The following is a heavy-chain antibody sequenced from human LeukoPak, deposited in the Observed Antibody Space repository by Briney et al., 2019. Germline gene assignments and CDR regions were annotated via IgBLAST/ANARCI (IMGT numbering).Heavy chain of an antibody. CDR3: AKSPTERSGWNFDY. J-gene: IGHJ4*02. CDR1: GDSVSSNSAA. D-gene: IGHD6-19*01. Sequence: SQTLSLTCAISGDSVSSNSAAWNWIRQSPSKGLEWLGRTYYRSKWYNDYAVSVKSRITINPDTSKNQFSLNLKSVTPEDTAVYYCAKSPTERSGWNFDYWGQGTLVTVSS. CDR2: TYYRSKWYN. V-gene: IGHV6-1*01.